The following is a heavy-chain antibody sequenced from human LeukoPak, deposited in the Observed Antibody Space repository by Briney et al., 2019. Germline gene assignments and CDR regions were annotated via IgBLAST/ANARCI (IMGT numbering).Heavy chain of an antibody. CDR3: AKWMGRDS. D-gene: IGHD6-19*01. J-gene: IGHJ4*02. CDR2: INQDGRKK. CDR1: GFSFRTHW. V-gene: IGHV3-7*02. Sequence: GGSLRLSCAASGFSFRTHWMSWVRQAPGKGLEWVANINQDGRKKFYVDSVEGRFTISRDDAKTSLFLQMNSLRVEDTAVYYCAKWMGRDSWGQGTLLTVSS.